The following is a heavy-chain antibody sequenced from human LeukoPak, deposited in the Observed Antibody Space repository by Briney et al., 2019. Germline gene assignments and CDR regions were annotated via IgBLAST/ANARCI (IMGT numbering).Heavy chain of an antibody. D-gene: IGHD2-2*01. CDR2: INAGNGKT. CDR1: QYAFTDYA. CDR3: ARDQGLYCSSTSCYYYYYYYGMDV. V-gene: IGHV1-3*01. Sequence: ASVKVSCKASQYAFTDYAVHWVRQAPGQRLEWMGWINAGNGKTKYSQSFQGRITITRDTSATTAYMELTSLTSEDTAVYYCARDQGLYCSSTSCYYYYYYYGMDVWGQGTTVTVSS. J-gene: IGHJ6*02.